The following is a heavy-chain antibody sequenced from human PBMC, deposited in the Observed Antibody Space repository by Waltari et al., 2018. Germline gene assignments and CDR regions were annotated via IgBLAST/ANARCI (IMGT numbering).Heavy chain of an antibody. D-gene: IGHD3-22*01. J-gene: IGHJ4*02. V-gene: IGHV3-7*01. CDR1: GFTFSSYW. CDR2: IKQEGSEK. Sequence: EVQLVESGGGLVQPGGSLRLSCAASGFTFSSYWMSWVRQAPGKGLEWVANIKQEGSEKYYVDSGKGRCTISRDNAKSSVDLQMNSLRAEDTAVYYCARAPRGYDSSGYYYYFDYWGQGTLVTVSS. CDR3: ARAPRGYDSSGYYYYFDY.